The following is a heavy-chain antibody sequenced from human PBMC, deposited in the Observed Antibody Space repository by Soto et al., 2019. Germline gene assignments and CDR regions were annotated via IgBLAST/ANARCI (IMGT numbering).Heavy chain of an antibody. CDR1: GFTFSSYG. Sequence: GGSLRLSCAASGFTFSSYGMHWVRQAPGKGLEWVAVISYDGSNKYYADSVKGRFTISRDNSKNTLYLQMNSLRAEDTAVYYCASPRERVAATEDWFDPWGQGTLVTVSS. V-gene: IGHV3-30*03. J-gene: IGHJ5*02. D-gene: IGHD2-15*01. CDR2: ISYDGSNK. CDR3: ASPRERVAATEDWFDP.